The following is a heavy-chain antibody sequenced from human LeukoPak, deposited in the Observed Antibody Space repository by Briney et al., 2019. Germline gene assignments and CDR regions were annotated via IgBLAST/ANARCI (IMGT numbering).Heavy chain of an antibody. CDR2: IYYSGST. J-gene: IGHJ4*02. D-gene: IGHD3-10*01. CDR3: ARVTLWFGEAYYFDY. Sequence: SETLSLTCTVSGGSISSSSYYWGWIRQPPGTGLEWIGSIYYSGSTYYNPSLKSRVTISVDTSKNQFSLKLSSVTAADTAVYYCARVTLWFGEAYYFDYWGQGTLVTVSS. V-gene: IGHV4-39*07. CDR1: GGSISSSSYY.